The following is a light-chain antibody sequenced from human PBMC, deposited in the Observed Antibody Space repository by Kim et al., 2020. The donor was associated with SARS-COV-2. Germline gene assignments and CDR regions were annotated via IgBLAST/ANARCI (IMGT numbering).Light chain of an antibody. J-gene: IGKJ4*01. V-gene: IGKV3-11*01. Sequence: EIVLTQSPATLSLSPGERATLSCRASQSVGNSLAWFQQKPGQAPRLLIFETSNRATGIPARFSGSGSGTAFTLTISSLEPEDFAVYYCQQRYNSPLTFGGGTKVDIK. CDR3: QQRYNSPLT. CDR2: ETS. CDR1: QSVGNS.